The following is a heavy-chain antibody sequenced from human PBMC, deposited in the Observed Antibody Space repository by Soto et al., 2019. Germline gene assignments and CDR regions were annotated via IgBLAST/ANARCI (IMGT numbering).Heavy chain of an antibody. Sequence: GASVKVSCKASGGTFSSYAISWVRQAPGQGLEWMGGIIPIFGTANYAQKFQGRVTITADESTSTAYMELSSLRSEDTAVYYCASSYYDSSGFVDYWGQGTLVTVSS. CDR2: IIPIFGTA. V-gene: IGHV1-69*13. D-gene: IGHD3-22*01. CDR1: GGTFSSYA. CDR3: ASSYYDSSGFVDY. J-gene: IGHJ4*02.